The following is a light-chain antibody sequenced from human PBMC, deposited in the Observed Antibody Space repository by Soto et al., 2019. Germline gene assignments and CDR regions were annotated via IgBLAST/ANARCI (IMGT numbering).Light chain of an antibody. CDR3: QQYYSTPYT. CDR2: WAS. CDR1: QSVLYRSNNKTY. J-gene: IGKJ2*01. Sequence: DIVMTQSPDSLAVSLGERATINCRSRQSVLYRSNNKTYLAWYQQKPGQPPKLLIYWASTRESGVPDRFSGSGSGTDFTLTISSLQAEDVAVYYCQQYYSTPYTFGQGTKLEIK. V-gene: IGKV4-1*01.